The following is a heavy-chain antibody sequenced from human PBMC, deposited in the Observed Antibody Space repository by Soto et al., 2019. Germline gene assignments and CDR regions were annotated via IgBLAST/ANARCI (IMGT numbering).Heavy chain of an antibody. CDR2: ISDRGST. J-gene: IGHJ5*02. CDR1: GGYIYDYY. V-gene: IGHV4-59*01. D-gene: IGHD1-1*01. CDR3: ARERWTTRAHWFDP. Sequence: SETLSLTCTVFGGYIYDYYWSWIRQPPGKGLEWIGHISDRGSTDYNPCLKSRATILADTSKKQFSLRLTSVTAADTAFYYCARERWTTRAHWFDPCGQGTLVTVPQ.